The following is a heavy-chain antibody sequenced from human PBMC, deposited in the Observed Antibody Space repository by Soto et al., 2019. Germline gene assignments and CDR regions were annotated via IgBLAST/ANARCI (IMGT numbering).Heavy chain of an antibody. CDR3: SRSPSRGYSYGGPYYFDY. J-gene: IGHJ4*02. Sequence: GGSLRLSCAASGFTVSSNYMSWVRQAPGKGLEWVSVIYSGGSTYYADSVKGRFTISIDNSKNTLYLQMNSLRAEDTAVYYCSRSPSRGYSYGGPYYFDYWGQGTLVTVSS. V-gene: IGHV3-53*01. CDR2: IYSGGST. CDR1: GFTVSSNY. D-gene: IGHD5-18*01.